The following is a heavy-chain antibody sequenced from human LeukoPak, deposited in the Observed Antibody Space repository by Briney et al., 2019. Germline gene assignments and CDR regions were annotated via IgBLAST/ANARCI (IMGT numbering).Heavy chain of an antibody. V-gene: IGHV1-2*02. CDR2: INPNSGGT. CDR1: GYTFTGYF. Sequence: ASVKVSCKASGYTFTGYFIHWVRQAPGQGLEWMGWINPNSGGTIYAQKFQGSVTMTRDTSISTAYMEMSRLRSDDTAVYYCARDSGGTFPNGAFDIWGQGTMVTVSS. D-gene: IGHD2-15*01. CDR3: ARDSGGTFPNGAFDI. J-gene: IGHJ3*02.